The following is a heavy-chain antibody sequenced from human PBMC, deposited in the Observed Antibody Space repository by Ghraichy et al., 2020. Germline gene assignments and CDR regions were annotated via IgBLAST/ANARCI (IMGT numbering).Heavy chain of an antibody. D-gene: IGHD6-6*01. CDR3: AKGEALTYYYYYYMDV. V-gene: IGHV3-23*01. CDR2: ISGSGGST. J-gene: IGHJ6*03. Sequence: GGSLRLSCAASGFTFSSYAMSWVRQAPGKGLEWVSAISGSGGSTYYADSVKGRFTISRDNSKNTLYLQMNSLRAEDTAVYYCAKGEALTYYYYYYMDVWGKGTTVTVSS. CDR1: GFTFSSYA.